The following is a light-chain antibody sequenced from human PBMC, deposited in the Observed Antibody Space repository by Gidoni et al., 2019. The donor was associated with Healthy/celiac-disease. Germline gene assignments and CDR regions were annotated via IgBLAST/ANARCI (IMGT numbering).Light chain of an antibody. CDR1: QGSRND. CDR2: AAS. V-gene: IGKV1-6*01. J-gene: IGKJ1*01. Sequence: AIQMTQSPSSLSASVGDRVTITCRASQGSRNDLGWYQQKPWKAPKLLIYAASSLQSGVPSRFSGSGSGTDFTLTISSLQPEDFATYYCLQDYNYPRTFGQGTKVEIK. CDR3: LQDYNYPRT.